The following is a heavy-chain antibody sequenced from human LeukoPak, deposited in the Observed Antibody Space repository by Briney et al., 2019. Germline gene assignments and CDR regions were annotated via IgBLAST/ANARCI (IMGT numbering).Heavy chain of an antibody. J-gene: IGHJ4*02. CDR1: GGTFSSCA. CDR3: VRPPIYGDYYYFDY. V-gene: IGHV1-69*13. D-gene: IGHD4-17*01. CDR2: IIPIFGTA. Sequence: ASVKVSCKASGGTFSSCAISWVRQAPGQGLEWMGGIIPIFGTANYAQKFQGRVTITADESTSTAYMELSSLRSEDTAVYYCVRPPIYGDYYYFDYWGQGTLFTVSS.